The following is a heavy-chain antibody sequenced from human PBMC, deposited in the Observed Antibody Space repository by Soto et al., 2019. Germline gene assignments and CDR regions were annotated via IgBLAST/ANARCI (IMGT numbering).Heavy chain of an antibody. Sequence: GGSLRLSCAASGFTFDDYTMHWVRQAPGKGLEWVSLISWDGGSTYYADSVKGRFTISRDNSKNSLYLQMNSLRTEDTALYYCAKDLGGLSYFDYAYSGIYVWGQGTAVTVSS. J-gene: IGHJ6*02. CDR1: GFTFDDYT. CDR2: ISWDGGST. CDR3: AKDLGGLSYFDYAYSGIYV. D-gene: IGHD1-26*01. V-gene: IGHV3-43*01.